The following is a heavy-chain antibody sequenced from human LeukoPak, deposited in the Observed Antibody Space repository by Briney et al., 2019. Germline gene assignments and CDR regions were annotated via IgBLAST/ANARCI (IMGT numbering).Heavy chain of an antibody. CDR3: ARGYYYMDV. CDR2: ISWNSGSI. Sequence: PGRSLRLSCSASGFTFDDYAMHWVRQAPGKGLEWVSGISWNSGSIGYADSVKGRFTISRDNAKNSLYLQMNSLRAEDTAVYYCARGYYYMDVWGKGTTVTVSS. J-gene: IGHJ6*03. CDR1: GFTFDDYA. V-gene: IGHV3-9*01.